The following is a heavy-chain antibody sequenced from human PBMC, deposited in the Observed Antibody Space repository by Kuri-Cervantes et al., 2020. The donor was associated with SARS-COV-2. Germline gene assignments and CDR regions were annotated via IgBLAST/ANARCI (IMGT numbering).Heavy chain of an antibody. J-gene: IGHJ3*02. D-gene: IGHD6-6*01. Sequence: SEPLSLTCTVSGYSISSGYYWGWIRQPPGKGLEWIGSIYHSGSTYYNPSLKSRVTISVDTSKNQFSLKLTSVTAADTAVYYCARSFLSSSDAFDIWGQGTMVTVSS. CDR3: ARSFLSSSDAFDI. V-gene: IGHV4-38-2*02. CDR2: IYHSGST. CDR1: GYSISSGYY.